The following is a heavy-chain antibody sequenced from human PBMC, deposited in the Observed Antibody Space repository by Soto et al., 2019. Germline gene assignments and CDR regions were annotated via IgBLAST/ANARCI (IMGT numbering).Heavy chain of an antibody. CDR3: AKSLHTERDAFDI. CDR1: GFTFSSYG. V-gene: IGHV3-30*18. J-gene: IGHJ3*02. Sequence: GGSLRLSCAASGFTFSSYGMHWVRQAPGKGLEWVAVISYDGSNKYYADSVKGRFTISRDNSKNTLYLQMNSLRAEDTAVYYCAKSLHTERDAFDIWGKGTMVTVSS. D-gene: IGHD4-17*01. CDR2: ISYDGSNK.